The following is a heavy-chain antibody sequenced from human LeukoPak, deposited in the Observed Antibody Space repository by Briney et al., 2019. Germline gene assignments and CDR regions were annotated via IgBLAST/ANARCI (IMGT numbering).Heavy chain of an antibody. CDR3: ARGGGGYSELDY. CDR1: GFTFTNYV. J-gene: IGHJ4*02. CDR2: ITYSGSNN. V-gene: IGHV3-30-3*01. Sequence: TGGSLRLSCAASGFTFTNYVMFWVRQAPGKGLEWVALITYSGSNNYYADSVRGRFTISRDNSNNTLYLQMNSLSVEDTAMYYCARGGGGYSELDYWGQGTLVTVSS. D-gene: IGHD1-26*01.